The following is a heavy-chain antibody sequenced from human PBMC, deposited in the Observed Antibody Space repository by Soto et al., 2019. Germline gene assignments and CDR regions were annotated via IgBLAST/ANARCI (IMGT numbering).Heavy chain of an antibody. V-gene: IGHV6-1*01. Sequence: SQTLSLTCAISGDSVSSNSAAWNWIRQSPSRGLEWLGRTYYRSKWYNDYAVSVKSRITINPDTSKNQFSLQLNSVTPEDTAVFYCARALLTGIQLSHHKRNFYGMDVWGQGTTVTVSS. CDR3: ARALLTGIQLSHHKRNFYGMDV. CDR2: TYYRSKWYN. CDR1: GDSVSSNSAA. J-gene: IGHJ6*02. D-gene: IGHD5-18*01.